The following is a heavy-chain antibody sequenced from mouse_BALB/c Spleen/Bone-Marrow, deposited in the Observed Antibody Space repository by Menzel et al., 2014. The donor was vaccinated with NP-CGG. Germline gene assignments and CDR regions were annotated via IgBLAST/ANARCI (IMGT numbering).Heavy chain of an antibody. V-gene: IGHV1-9*01. CDR2: ILPGSGST. Sequence: QVQLKESGAELMKPGASVKISCKATGYTFSSYWIEWVKQRPGHGLEWIGEILPGSGSTNYNEKFKGKATFTADTSSNTAYMHLSSLTSEDSSGYCCARRGISWFAYWGQGTLVTVSA. J-gene: IGHJ3*01. CDR3: ARRGISWFAY. CDR1: GYTFSSYW.